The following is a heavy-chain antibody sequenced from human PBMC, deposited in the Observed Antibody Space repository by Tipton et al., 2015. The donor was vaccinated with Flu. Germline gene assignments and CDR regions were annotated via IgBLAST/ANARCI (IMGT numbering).Heavy chain of an antibody. CDR2: VSKDGSKE. Sequence: QLVQSGGGVVQPGRSLRLSCAASGFTFSTYSMYWVRQAPGKGLEWVAVVSKDGSKEFYADSVKGRFTISRDNSKNTLYLQMNSLRAEDTAVYYCARDVSIVGVIASAMDVWGQGTTVTVSS. D-gene: IGHD2-21*01. CDR3: ARDVSIVGVIASAMDV. V-gene: IGHV3-30*11. CDR1: GFTFSTYS. J-gene: IGHJ6*01.